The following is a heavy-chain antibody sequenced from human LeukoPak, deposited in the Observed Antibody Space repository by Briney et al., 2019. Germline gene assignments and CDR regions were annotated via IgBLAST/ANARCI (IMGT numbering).Heavy chain of an antibody. CDR1: GFTFSSYA. J-gene: IGHJ4*02. CDR3: AKDWNWAIDY. CDR2: IHYDSTTE. D-gene: IGHD1-7*01. Sequence: PGGSLRLSCAASGFTFSSYAIHWVRQAPGKGLEWVAYIHYDSTTEDYADSVKGRFTISRDNSKNTLFLQMNNLRVEDMAVFYCAKDWNWAIDYWGQGTLVTVSS. V-gene: IGHV3-30*02.